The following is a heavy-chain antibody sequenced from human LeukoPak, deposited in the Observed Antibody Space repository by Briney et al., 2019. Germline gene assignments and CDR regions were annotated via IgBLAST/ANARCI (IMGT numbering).Heavy chain of an antibody. CDR3: ARGFSSSSWYPTYYFDY. CDR2: IYTSGST. CDR1: GNSISSGDNY. V-gene: IGHV4-61*02. J-gene: IGHJ4*02. D-gene: IGHD6-13*01. Sequence: KPSQTLSLTCTVSGNSISSGDNYWSWIRQPAGKGLEWIGRIYTSGSTNYNPSLKSRVTISVDTSKNQFSLKLSSVTAADTAVYYCARGFSSSSWYPTYYFDYWGQGTLVTVSS.